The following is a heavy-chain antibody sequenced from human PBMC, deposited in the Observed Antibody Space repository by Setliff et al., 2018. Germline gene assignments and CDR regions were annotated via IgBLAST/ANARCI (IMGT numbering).Heavy chain of an antibody. CDR2: ISSANNYL. V-gene: IGHV3-21*01. CDR1: GFAFASHN. J-gene: IGHJ4*02. Sequence: GSLRLSCAASGFAFASHNMLWVRQAPGKGLEWVAAISSANNYLVYADSVKGRFTISRDNAKNSVYLQMNSLRAEDAAVYYCATSDWYAAFDHWGQGTLVTVSS. CDR3: ATSDWYAAFDH. D-gene: IGHD6-19*01.